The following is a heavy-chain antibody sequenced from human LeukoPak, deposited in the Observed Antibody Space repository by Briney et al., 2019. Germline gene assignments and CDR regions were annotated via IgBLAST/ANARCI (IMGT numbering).Heavy chain of an antibody. Sequence: PSETLSLTCTVFGGSISGSYWRWIRLPPGKGLQWIGYIHSSGTINYNPALMSRITVSVDTSRNQFSLKVRSVPAADTAVYYCARLNRLAAVGTVYYHAMDVWGQGTAVTVSS. V-gene: IGHV4-59*08. D-gene: IGHD6-13*01. CDR3: ARLNRLAAVGTVYYHAMDV. J-gene: IGHJ6*02. CDR2: IHSSGTI. CDR1: GGSISGSY.